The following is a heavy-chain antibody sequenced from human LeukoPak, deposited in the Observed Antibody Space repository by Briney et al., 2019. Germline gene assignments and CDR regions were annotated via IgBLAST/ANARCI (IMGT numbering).Heavy chain of an antibody. Sequence: ASVKVSCKASGGTFSSYAISWVRQAPGQGLEWMGGIIPIFGTANYAQKFQGRVTITADESTSTAYMELSSLRSEDTAVYYCARDGGYSFGSGAFDIWGQGTMVTVSS. J-gene: IGHJ3*02. V-gene: IGHV1-69*01. CDR1: GGTFSSYA. CDR2: IIPIFGTA. CDR3: ARDGGYSFGSGAFDI. D-gene: IGHD5-18*01.